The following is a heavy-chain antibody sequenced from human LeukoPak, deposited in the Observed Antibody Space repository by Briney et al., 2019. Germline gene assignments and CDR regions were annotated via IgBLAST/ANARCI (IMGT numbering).Heavy chain of an antibody. J-gene: IGHJ4*02. V-gene: IGHV1-69*04. CDR3: ARDLPLYDFWSGYSPHFDY. D-gene: IGHD3-3*01. Sequence: ASVKVSCKASGGTFSSYAISWVRQAPGQGLEWMGRIIPILGIANYALKFQGRVTITADKSTSTAYMELSSLRSEDTAVYYCARDLPLYDFWSGYSPHFDYWGQGTLVTVSS. CDR2: IIPILGIA. CDR1: GGTFSSYA.